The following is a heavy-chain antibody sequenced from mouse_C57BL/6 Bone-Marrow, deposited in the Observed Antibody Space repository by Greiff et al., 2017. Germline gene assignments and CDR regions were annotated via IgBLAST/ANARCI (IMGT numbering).Heavy chain of an antibody. CDR2: IYPRSGNT. D-gene: IGHD2-3*01. J-gene: IGHJ4*01. CDR3: ALWLLRRGYYYAMDY. CDR1: GYTFTSYG. Sequence: QVQLQQSGAELARPGASVKLSCKASGYTFTSYGISWVKQRTGKGLEWIGEIYPRSGNTYYNEKFKGKATLTADKSSSTAYMELRSLTSEDSAVYFCALWLLRRGYYYAMDYWGQGTSVTVSS. V-gene: IGHV1-81*01.